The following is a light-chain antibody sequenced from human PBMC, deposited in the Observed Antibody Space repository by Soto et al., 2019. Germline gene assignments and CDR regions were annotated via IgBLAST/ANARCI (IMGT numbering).Light chain of an antibody. Sequence: EIVVTQSPGTLSLSPGERATLSCRASQSVSSSYLAWYQQKPGQAPRLLIDGASSRATGIPDRFSGSGSGTDFTLTSSRLEPEAVAVYYCQQYGSSPSTFGQGTKLEIK. CDR3: QQYGSSPST. J-gene: IGKJ2*01. CDR1: QSVSSSY. CDR2: GAS. V-gene: IGKV3-20*01.